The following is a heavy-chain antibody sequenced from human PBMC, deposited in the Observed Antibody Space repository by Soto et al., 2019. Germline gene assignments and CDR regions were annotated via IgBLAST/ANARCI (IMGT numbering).Heavy chain of an antibody. CDR1: GFTFSSYD. J-gene: IGHJ3*01. CDR2: VRASGSGT. Sequence: GGSLRLSCAASGFTFSSYDMNWARQAPGKGLEWLSNVRASGSGTFYADSVKGRFTISRDNAKNSLYLQMNSLRDEDTAVYYCVRDSLHAFDVWGQGTMVTVSS. V-gene: IGHV3-48*02. CDR3: VRDSLHAFDV.